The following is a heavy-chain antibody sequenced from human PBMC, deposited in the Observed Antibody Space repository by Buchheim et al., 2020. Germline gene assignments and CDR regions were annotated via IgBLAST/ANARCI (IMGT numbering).Heavy chain of an antibody. V-gene: IGHV4-59*01. D-gene: IGHD2-2*02. J-gene: IGHJ6*02. CDR3: ARDSRGYCSSTSCYTGILYYYYGMDV. CDR2: IYYSGST. Sequence: QVQLQESGPGLVKPSETLSLTCTVSGGSISSYYWSWIRQPPGKGLEWIGYIYYSGSTNYNPSLKSRVTISVDTSKNQFSLKLSSVTAADMAVYYCARDSRGYCSSTSCYTGILYYYYGMDVWGQGTT. CDR1: GGSISSYY.